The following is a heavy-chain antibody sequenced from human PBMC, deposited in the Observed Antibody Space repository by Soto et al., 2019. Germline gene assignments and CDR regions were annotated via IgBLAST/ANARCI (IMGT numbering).Heavy chain of an antibody. D-gene: IGHD4-17*01. CDR1: GGSITTSFL. CDR2: IAHDGHT. Sequence: PSETLSLTCDVSGGSITTSFLWTWVRHFPWRGLEWIGEIAHDGHTNYNPSLSGRLTMSVDLSNSQFSLNVASVNAADTAVYFCAGWRDYDYWGEGTLFTVSS. V-gene: IGHV4-4*02. J-gene: IGHJ4*02. CDR3: AGWRDYDY.